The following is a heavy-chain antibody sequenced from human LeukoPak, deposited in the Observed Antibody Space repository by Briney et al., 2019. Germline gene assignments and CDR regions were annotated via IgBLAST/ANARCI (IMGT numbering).Heavy chain of an antibody. CDR3: AREDDSSGYLDY. V-gene: IGHV3-53*01. J-gene: IGHJ4*02. Sequence: PGGSLRLSCAASGFTVSSNYMSWVRQAPGKGLEWVSVIYSGGSTYYADSVKGRFTISRDNSKNTLYLQMNSPRAEDTAVYYCAREDDSSGYLDYWGQGTLVTVSS. CDR2: IYSGGST. D-gene: IGHD3-22*01. CDR1: GFTVSSNY.